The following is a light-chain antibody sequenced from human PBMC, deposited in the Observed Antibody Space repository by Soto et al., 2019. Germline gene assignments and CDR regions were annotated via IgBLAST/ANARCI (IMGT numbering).Light chain of an antibody. J-gene: IGKJ1*01. CDR3: QQYGSSPWT. CDR2: GAS. CDR1: QSVSSSY. Sequence: EIVLTQSPVTLSLSPGDRATISCMASQSVSSSYLAWYQQKPGQAPRLLIYGASSRATGIPDRFSGSGSGTDFTLTISRLEPEDFAVYYCQQYGSSPWTFGQGTKVDIK. V-gene: IGKV3-20*01.